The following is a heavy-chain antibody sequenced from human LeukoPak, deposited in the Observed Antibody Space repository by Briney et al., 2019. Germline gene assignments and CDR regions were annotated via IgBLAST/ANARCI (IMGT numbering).Heavy chain of an antibody. CDR1: GFTFSSYV. CDR2: IWYDGSNK. V-gene: IGHV3-33*06. J-gene: IGHJ6*03. CDR3: AKDKADRGAFYYYYYMDV. D-gene: IGHD3-22*01. Sequence: GRSLRLSCAASGFTFSSYVMHWVRQAPGKGLEWVAVIWYDGSNKYYADSVKGRFTISRDNSKNTLYLQMNSLRAEDTAVYYCAKDKADRGAFYYYYYMDVWGKGTTVTVSS.